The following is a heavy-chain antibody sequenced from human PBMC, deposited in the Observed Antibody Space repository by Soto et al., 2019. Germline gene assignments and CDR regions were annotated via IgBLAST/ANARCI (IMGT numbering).Heavy chain of an antibody. CDR3: ARTSYSGTTSVLDY. J-gene: IGHJ4*02. D-gene: IGHD1-26*01. V-gene: IGHV1-46*01. CDR2: INPSGGST. Sequence: ASVKVSCKASGYTFTRYYMYWVRQAPGQGLEWMGIINPSGGSTSYEQKFQGRVTMTRDTSTSTVYMELSSLRSEDTAVYYCARTSYSGTTSVLDYWGQGTLVTVSS. CDR1: GYTFTRYY.